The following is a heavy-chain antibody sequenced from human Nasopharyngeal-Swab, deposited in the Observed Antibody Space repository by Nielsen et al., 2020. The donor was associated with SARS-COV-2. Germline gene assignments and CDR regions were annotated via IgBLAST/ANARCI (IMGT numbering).Heavy chain of an antibody. CDR2: ISGSGGST. D-gene: IGHD1-26*01. V-gene: IGHV3-23*01. CDR1: GITFSSYA. CDR3: AKGGNSGSYQFDY. J-gene: IGHJ4*02. Sequence: GESLKISCAASGITFSSYAMSGVRQAPGKGLEWVSAISGSGGSTYYADPVKGRFTISRDNSKNTLYLQMNSLRAEDTAVYYCAKGGNSGSYQFDYWGQGTLVTVSS.